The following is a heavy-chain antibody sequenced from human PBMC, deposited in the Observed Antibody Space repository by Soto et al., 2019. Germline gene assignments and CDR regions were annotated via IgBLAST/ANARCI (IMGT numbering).Heavy chain of an antibody. J-gene: IGHJ4*02. CDR2: ISWNSGSI. V-gene: IGHV3-9*01. Sequence: EVQLVESGGGLVQPGRSLRLSCAASGFTFDAYAMHWVRQAPGKGLEWVSGISWNSGSIGYADSVKGRFTISRDNAKNSLYLQMNSLRDEDTALYYCAKDRGLVLSFYFDYWGQGTLVTVSS. CDR1: GFTFDAYA. D-gene: IGHD6-19*01. CDR3: AKDRGLVLSFYFDY.